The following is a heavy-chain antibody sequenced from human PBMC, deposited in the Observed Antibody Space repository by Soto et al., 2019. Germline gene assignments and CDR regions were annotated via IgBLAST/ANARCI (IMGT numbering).Heavy chain of an antibody. D-gene: IGHD3-22*01. CDR3: ARSGERVGYYDSSGYYLNWFDP. V-gene: IGHV4-30-2*01. CDR2: IYHSGST. J-gene: IGHJ5*02. Sequence: SETLSLTCAVSGGSISSGGYSWSWIRQPPGKGLEWIGHIYHSGSTYYNPSLKSRVTISVDRSKNQFSLKLSSVTAADTAVYYCARSGERVGYYDSSGYYLNWFDPWGQGTLVTAPQ. CDR1: GGSISSGGYS.